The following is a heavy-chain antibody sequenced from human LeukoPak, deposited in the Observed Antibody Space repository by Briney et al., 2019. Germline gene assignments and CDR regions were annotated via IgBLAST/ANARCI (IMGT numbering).Heavy chain of an antibody. Sequence: SETLSLTCTVSGGSISSGGYYWSWIRQPPGKGLEWIGYIYHSGSTYYNPSLKSRVTISVDRSKNQFSLKLSSVTAADTAVYYCARGVDSSSWYSANYYYYMDVWGKGTTVTVSS. CDR1: GGSISSGGYY. CDR2: IYHSGST. D-gene: IGHD6-13*01. CDR3: ARGVDSSSWYSANYYYYMDV. J-gene: IGHJ6*03. V-gene: IGHV4-30-2*01.